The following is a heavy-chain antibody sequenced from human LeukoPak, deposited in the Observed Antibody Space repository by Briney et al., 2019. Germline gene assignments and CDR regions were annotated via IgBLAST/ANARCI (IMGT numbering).Heavy chain of an antibody. CDR3: AKDRGY. CDR1: GLTFSSYP. Sequence: GGSLRLFCPASGLTFSSYPMTWVRQAPGKGLEWISAISNSGATKYYADSVKGRFTISRDNSKNTLYLQLNSLRAEDTAVYYCAKDRGYWGQGTLVTVSS. V-gene: IGHV3-23*01. J-gene: IGHJ4*02. CDR2: ISNSGATK.